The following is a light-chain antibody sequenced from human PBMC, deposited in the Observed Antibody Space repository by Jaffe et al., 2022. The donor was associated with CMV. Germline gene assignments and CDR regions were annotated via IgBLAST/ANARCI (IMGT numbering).Light chain of an antibody. CDR2: MND. CDR3: VVWDDRLRGRV. V-gene: IGLV1-47*01. J-gene: IGLJ3*02. Sequence: QSVLTQPPSASGTPGQRVTISCSGSNSNIGNNHIYWYQQFPGTAPKLLIYMNDQRPSGVPDRFSGSKSGTSASLAISGLRSEDEADYYCVVWDDRLRGRVFGGGTKLTVL. CDR1: NSNIGNNH.